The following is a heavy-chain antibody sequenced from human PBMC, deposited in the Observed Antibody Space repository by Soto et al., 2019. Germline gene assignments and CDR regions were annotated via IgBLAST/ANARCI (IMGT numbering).Heavy chain of an antibody. V-gene: IGHV3-30-3*01. D-gene: IGHD3-10*01. J-gene: IGHJ4*02. CDR1: GFTFSSYA. Sequence: QVQLVESGGGVVQPGRSLRLSCAASGFTFSSYAMHWVRQAPGKGLEWVAVISYDGSNKYYADSVKGRFTISRDNSKNTLYLQMNSLRAEDTAVYYCARDGLPMGRGVIEQVDYWGQGTLVTVSS. CDR3: ARDGLPMGRGVIEQVDY. CDR2: ISYDGSNK.